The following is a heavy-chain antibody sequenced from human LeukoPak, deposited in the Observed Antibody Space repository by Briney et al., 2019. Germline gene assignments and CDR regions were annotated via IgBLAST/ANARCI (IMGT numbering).Heavy chain of an antibody. Sequence: PGGSLRLSCAASGFSFSSHWMSWIRQAPGKGLEWVANINQDGGEKYFEGSVKGRFTISRDNAKNSLNLQMNSLRTEDTAVFYCARGGARSSSYYYYGMDVWGLGTTVTVSS. J-gene: IGHJ6*02. CDR2: INQDGGEK. CDR1: GFSFSSHW. D-gene: IGHD6-13*01. V-gene: IGHV3-7*01. CDR3: ARGGARSSSYYYYGMDV.